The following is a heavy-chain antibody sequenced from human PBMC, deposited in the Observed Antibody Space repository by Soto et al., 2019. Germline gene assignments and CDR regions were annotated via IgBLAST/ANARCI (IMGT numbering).Heavy chain of an antibody. D-gene: IGHD1-20*01. CDR3: TTLYQGISN. CDR1: GFTFSNAW. CDR2: IKSKTDAETT. Sequence: EVQLVESGGGFVKPGGSLRLSCAASGFTFSNAWMSWVRQTPGKGLEWVGRIKSKTDAETTDYAAPVKGRFTISRDDSKNALYLQMNSLKTEDTAVYYCTTLYQGISNWGLGTLVTVSS. J-gene: IGHJ4*02. V-gene: IGHV3-15*01.